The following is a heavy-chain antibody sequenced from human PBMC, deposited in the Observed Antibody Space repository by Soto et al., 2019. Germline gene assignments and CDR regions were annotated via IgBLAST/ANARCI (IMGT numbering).Heavy chain of an antibody. CDR3: ARGRYGDY. V-gene: IGHV1-18*01. Sequence: QVHLVQSGAEVRKPGASVKVSCKGSGYTFTSYGIAWVRQAPGQGLEWMGWISAHNDNTNYAQKVQGRVTVTRDTSTTTAYMELLNLRPDATAVYNCARGRYGDYWGQGALVTVSS. CDR1: GYTFTSYG. CDR2: ISAHNDNT. D-gene: IGHD1-1*01. J-gene: IGHJ4*02.